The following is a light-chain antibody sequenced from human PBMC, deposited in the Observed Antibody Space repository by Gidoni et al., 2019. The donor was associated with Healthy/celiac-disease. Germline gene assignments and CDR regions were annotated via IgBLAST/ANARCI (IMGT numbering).Light chain of an antibody. CDR1: QSVLYSSNNKNY. CDR2: WAS. J-gene: IGKJ2*01. Sequence: ILLSQSPDSLAVSLGERATINCNSSQSVLYSSNNKNYLAWYQQKPGQPPKLLIYWASTRESGVPDRFSGSGSGTDFTLTISSLQAEDVAVYYCQQYYSTPYTFGQGTKLEIK. CDR3: QQYYSTPYT. V-gene: IGKV4-1*01.